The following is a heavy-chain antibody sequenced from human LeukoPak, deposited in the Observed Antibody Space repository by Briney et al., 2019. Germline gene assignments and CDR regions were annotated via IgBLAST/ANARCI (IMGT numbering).Heavy chain of an antibody. CDR2: INPSGGST. J-gene: IGHJ4*02. CDR1: GYTFTSYY. Sequence: GASVKVSCKASGYTFTSYYMHWVRQAPGQGLEWMGIINPSGGSTSYAQKFQGRVTMTRDTSTSTVYMELSSLRSEDTAVYYCARDRVVPDSGFYFDYWGQGTLVIVSS. CDR3: ARDRVVPDSGFYFDY. D-gene: IGHD2-21*01. V-gene: IGHV1-46*01.